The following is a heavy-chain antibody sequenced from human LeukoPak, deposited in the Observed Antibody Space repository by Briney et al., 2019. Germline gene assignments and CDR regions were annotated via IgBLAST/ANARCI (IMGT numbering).Heavy chain of an antibody. CDR3: AREWAAGTGFNWFDP. V-gene: IGHV3-13*01. D-gene: IGHD1/OR15-1a*01. Sequence: PGGSLRLSCAASGFTFSSYDMHWVRQATGKGLEWVSAIGTAGDTYYPGSVKGRFTISRENAKNSLYLQMNSLRAEDTAVYYCAREWAAGTGFNWFDPWGQGTLVTVSS. CDR2: IGTAGDT. CDR1: GFTFSSYD. J-gene: IGHJ5*02.